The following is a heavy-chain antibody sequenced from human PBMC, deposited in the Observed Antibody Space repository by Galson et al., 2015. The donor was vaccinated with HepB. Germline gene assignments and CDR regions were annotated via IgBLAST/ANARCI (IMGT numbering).Heavy chain of an antibody. J-gene: IGHJ4*02. D-gene: IGHD2-15*01. Sequence: SLRLSCAASGFTVSNTYMNWVRQAPGKGLEWVSVIYSGGATYYADSVKGRFTISRDSSKNTLYLQVNNLRAEDTAVYYCASPFCTGGSCYPLWYWGQGTLVTVSS. CDR2: IYSGGAT. V-gene: IGHV3-53*01. CDR3: ASPFCTGGSCYPLWY. CDR1: GFTVSNTY.